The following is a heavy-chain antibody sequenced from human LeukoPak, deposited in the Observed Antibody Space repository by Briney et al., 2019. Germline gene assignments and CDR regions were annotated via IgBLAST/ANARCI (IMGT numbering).Heavy chain of an antibody. D-gene: IGHD3-22*01. V-gene: IGHV4-38-2*01. CDR1: GYSIGSGYY. J-gene: IGHJ3*02. CDR3: ARVHDRRGAFDI. Sequence: SETLSLICAVSGYSIGSGYYWGWIRQPPGQGLEWIGSIYHDGSAYNHPSLKSRVSISVDTSKKQFSLKLSSVTAADTAVYYCARVHDRRGAFDIWGQGTRVTVSS. CDR2: IYHDGSA.